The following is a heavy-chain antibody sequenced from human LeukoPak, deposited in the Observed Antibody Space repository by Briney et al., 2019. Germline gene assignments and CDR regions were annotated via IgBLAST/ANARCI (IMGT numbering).Heavy chain of an antibody. V-gene: IGHV3-11*01. CDR2: IISSGSIT. CDR3: ARGRDGNIYDAFDI. D-gene: IGHD5-24*01. Sequence: PGGSLRLSCAASGFTFCDYYMSWIRQAPGKGLEWVSYIISSGSITYYADSVKGRFTISRDNAKNSLYLQMNSLRAEDTAVYYCARGRDGNIYDAFDIWGQGTMVTVSS. CDR1: GFTFCDYY. J-gene: IGHJ3*02.